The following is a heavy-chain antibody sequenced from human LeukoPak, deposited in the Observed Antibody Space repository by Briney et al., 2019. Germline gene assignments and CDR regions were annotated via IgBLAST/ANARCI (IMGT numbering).Heavy chain of an antibody. J-gene: IGHJ4*02. V-gene: IGHV1-2*02. Sequence: GASVKVSCKASGYTFTAYYIHWVRQAPGQGLEWMGWISPDSGGTNYPQKFQGRVTMPTDTSINKAYMVLSSLRSDDTAVYFCARAQAGTSCCRFDYWGQGTLVTVSS. CDR2: ISPDSGGT. D-gene: IGHD2-2*01. CDR3: ARAQAGTSCCRFDY. CDR1: GYTFTAYY.